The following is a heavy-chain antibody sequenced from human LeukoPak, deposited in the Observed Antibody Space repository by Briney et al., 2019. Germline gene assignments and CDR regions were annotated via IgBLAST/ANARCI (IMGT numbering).Heavy chain of an antibody. D-gene: IGHD3-22*01. J-gene: IGHJ4*02. CDR2: ISSSSSYI. CDR1: GFTFSSYS. V-gene: IGHV3-21*01. Sequence: GGSLRLSCAASGFTFSSYSINWVRQAPGKGLEWVSSISSSSSYIYYADSVKGRFTISRDNAKNSLYLQMNSLRAEDTAVYYCARTYYYDSSGYYSPDHFDYWGQGTLVTVSS. CDR3: ARTYYYDSSGYYSPDHFDY.